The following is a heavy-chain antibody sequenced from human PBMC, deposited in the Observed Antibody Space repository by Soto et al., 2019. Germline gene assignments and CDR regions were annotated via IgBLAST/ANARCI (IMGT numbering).Heavy chain of an antibody. CDR3: AREMPTNLPYFDL. Sequence: EVQLVESGGGLVQPGVSLRLSCAASGFAFNKYEMNWVRQSPGKGLEWVAHISNSETAIYYADVVKGRFTISIDNAKRSLYLQRDSLTVDDTAVYYCAREMPTNLPYFDLWGQGTLVNVSS. D-gene: IGHD1-1*01. CDR2: ISNSETAI. CDR1: GFAFNKYE. V-gene: IGHV3-48*03. J-gene: IGHJ4*02.